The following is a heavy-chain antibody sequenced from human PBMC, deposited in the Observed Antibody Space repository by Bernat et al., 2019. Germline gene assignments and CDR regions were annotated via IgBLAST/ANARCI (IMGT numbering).Heavy chain of an antibody. V-gene: IGHV4-31*03. CDR3: ARGWSGRNYFDY. J-gene: IGHJ4*02. Sequence: QVQLQESGPGLVNPSQTLSLTCTVSGGSISSAAYYWSWIRQHPGKGLEYIVYILYSGDTYYNPSLKSRVSISVDTSKNQLSLKLSSVTAADTAVYYCARGWSGRNYFDYWGQGTLVTVSS. CDR1: GGSISSAAYY. D-gene: IGHD2-15*01. CDR2: ILYSGDT.